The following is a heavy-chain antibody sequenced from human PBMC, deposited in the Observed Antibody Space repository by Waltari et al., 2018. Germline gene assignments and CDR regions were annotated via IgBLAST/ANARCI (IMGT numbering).Heavy chain of an antibody. CDR1: GFTFSSYE. CDR2: ISSRGGTM. J-gene: IGHJ4*02. CDR3: ARDLPAGDIDY. Sequence: EGQLMESGGGLVQPGGSLRLSCAAAGFTFSSYERNWVRQAPGKGLEWVSYISSRGGTMFYAESVQGRFTISRDNAKSALYLQMNSTRAEDTAVYYCARDLPAGDIDYWGQGTLVTVSS. D-gene: IGHD6-13*01. V-gene: IGHV3-48*03.